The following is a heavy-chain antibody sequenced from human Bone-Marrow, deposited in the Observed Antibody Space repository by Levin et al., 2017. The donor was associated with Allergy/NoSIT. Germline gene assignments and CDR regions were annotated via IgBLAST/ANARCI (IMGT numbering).Heavy chain of an antibody. J-gene: IGHJ4*02. CDR3: ATDDYYNNVPPY. CDR2: ISTDSDKI. CDR1: EFTFSNYN. V-gene: IGHV3-48*02. D-gene: IGHD3-10*01. Sequence: SCAASEFTFSNYNMNWVRQAPGKGLEWLAYISTDSDKIYYADFVKGRFTISRDNGRNTLYLQMNSLWDEDTAIDYCATDDYYNNVPPYWGQGTLVTVSS.